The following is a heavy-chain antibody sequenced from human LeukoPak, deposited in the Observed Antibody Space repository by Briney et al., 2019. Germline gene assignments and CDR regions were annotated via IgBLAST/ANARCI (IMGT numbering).Heavy chain of an antibody. CDR3: TRDLDYYRSGREYFDY. CDR1: GFTFGDYA. V-gene: IGHV3-49*03. CDR2: IRSKAYGGTT. J-gene: IGHJ4*02. Sequence: GGSLRLSCTASGFTFGDYAMSWFRQAPGKGLEWVGFIRSKAYGGTTEYAASVKGRFTISRDDSKSIAYLQMNSLKTEDTAVYYCTRDLDYYRSGREYFDYWGQGTLVTVSS. D-gene: IGHD3-10*01.